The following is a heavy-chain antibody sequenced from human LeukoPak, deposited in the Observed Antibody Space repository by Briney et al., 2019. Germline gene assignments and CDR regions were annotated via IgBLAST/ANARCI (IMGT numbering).Heavy chain of an antibody. CDR3: ARAPKYYYMDL. CDR2: NHYSGGT. Sequence: SETLSLTCTVSGASMFNYYWSWIRQSAGKGLEWIGFNHYSGGTSYKPSLKSRVTISLDTTKNQFSLKLTSVTAADTAVYYCARAPKYYYMDLWGKGTTVTVSS. V-gene: IGHV4-59*01. J-gene: IGHJ6*03. CDR1: GASMFNYY.